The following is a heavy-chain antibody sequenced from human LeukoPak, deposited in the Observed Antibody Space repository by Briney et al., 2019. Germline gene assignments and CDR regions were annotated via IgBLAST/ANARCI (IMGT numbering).Heavy chain of an antibody. Sequence: PSETLSLTCTVSGGSISSYYWSWIRQPAGKGLEWIGYIDHSGYTNYNPSLKSRVTISVDTSRNQFSLKLKSVTAADTAVYYCARVTWLLSPTAAFDIWGQGTMVTVSS. CDR1: GGSISSYY. CDR3: ARVTWLLSPTAAFDI. D-gene: IGHD3-3*01. J-gene: IGHJ3*02. V-gene: IGHV4-59*01. CDR2: IDHSGYT.